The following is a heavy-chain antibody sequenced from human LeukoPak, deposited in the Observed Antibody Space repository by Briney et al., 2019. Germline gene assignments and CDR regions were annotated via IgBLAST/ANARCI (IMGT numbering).Heavy chain of an antibody. V-gene: IGHV1-2*02. D-gene: IGHD3-3*01. CDR1: GYTFTGYY. CDR2: INPNRGCT. J-gene: IGHJ4*02. CDR3: ARGTAGPYYDFWSGYYDY. Sequence: ASVKVSCKASGYTFTGYYMHWVRQAPGQGLEWMGLINPNRGCTNYAQKFQGRVTMTRDTSISTAYMELSRLRSDDTAVYYCARGTAGPYYDFWSGYYDYWGQGTLVTVSS.